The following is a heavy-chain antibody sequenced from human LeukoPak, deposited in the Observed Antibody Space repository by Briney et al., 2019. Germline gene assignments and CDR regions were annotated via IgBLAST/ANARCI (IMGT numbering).Heavy chain of an antibody. CDR3: ARQFSGSPHYFDY. J-gene: IGHJ4*02. Sequence: PSETLSLTCTVSGGSISSSSYYWGWIRQPPGKGLEWIGSIYYSGSTYYNPSLKSRVTISVDTSKNQFSLKLSSVTAADTAVYYCARQFSGSPHYFDYWGQGTLVTVSS. D-gene: IGHD1-26*01. CDR2: IYYSGST. CDR1: GGSISSSSYY. V-gene: IGHV4-39*01.